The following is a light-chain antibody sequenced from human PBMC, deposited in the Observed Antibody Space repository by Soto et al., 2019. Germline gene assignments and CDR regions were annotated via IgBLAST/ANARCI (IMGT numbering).Light chain of an antibody. Sequence: QSVLTQPPSVSAAPGQRVTISCTGSSSNIGAGYDVHWYQQLPGTAPKLTIYGNSNPPSGVPDRFSGSKSGTSASLAITGVQAEDEADYYCQSYDSRLSYVFRNGTKLAVL. CDR2: GNS. J-gene: IGLJ1*01. CDR3: QSYDSRLSYV. V-gene: IGLV1-40*01. CDR1: SSNIGAGYD.